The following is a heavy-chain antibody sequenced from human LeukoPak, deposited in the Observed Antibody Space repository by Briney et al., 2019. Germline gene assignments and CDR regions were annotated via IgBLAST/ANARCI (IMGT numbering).Heavy chain of an antibody. CDR1: GFTISFYW. Sequence: PGGSLRLSCAASGFTISFYWMSWVPQAPGKGLEWEANIDQVASEKNYVDSVKGRFTISRDNAKNSLYLQMNSVRAEDTAMYYCVRDGGYYGPDSWGQGALVSVSS. CDR2: IDQVASEK. D-gene: IGHD3-10*01. V-gene: IGHV3-7*04. CDR3: VRDGGYYGPDS. J-gene: IGHJ4*02.